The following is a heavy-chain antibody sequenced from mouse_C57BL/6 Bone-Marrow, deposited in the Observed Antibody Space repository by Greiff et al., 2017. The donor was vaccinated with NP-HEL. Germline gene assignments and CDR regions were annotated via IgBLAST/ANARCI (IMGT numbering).Heavy chain of an antibody. CDR1: GFSFNTYA. CDR2: IRSKSNNYAT. J-gene: IGHJ4*01. D-gene: IGHD2-3*01. CDR3: VRGGYFYYAMDY. Sequence: GGGLVQPKGSLKLSCAASGFSFNTYAMNWVRQAPGKGLEWVARIRSKSNNYATYYADSVKDRFTISRDDSESMLYLQMNNLKTEDTAMYYCVRGGYFYYAMDYWGQGTSVTVSS. V-gene: IGHV10-1*01.